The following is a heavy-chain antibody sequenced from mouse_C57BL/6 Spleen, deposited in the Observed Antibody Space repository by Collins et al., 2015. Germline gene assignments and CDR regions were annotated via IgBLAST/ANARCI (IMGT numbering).Heavy chain of an antibody. D-gene: IGHD1-1*01. CDR3: ARDEHYSGSFAWFVY. CDR1: GYTFTSYW. J-gene: IGHJ3*01. V-gene: IGHV1-69*01. Sequence: QVQLQQPGAELVMPGASVKLSCKASGYTFTSYWMHWVKQRPGQGLEWIGEIDPSDSYTNYNQKFKDKSTLTVDKSSSTAYMQLSSLTSEDSAVYYCARDEHYSGSFAWFVYWGQGTLVTVSA. CDR2: IDPSDSYT.